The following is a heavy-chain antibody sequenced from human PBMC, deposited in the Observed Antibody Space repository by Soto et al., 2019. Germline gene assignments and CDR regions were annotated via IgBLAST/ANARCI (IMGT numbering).Heavy chain of an antibody. CDR2: INPNSGGT. D-gene: IGHD6-6*01. V-gene: IGHV1-2*04. CDR1: GYTFTGYY. J-gene: IGHJ3*02. Sequence: ASVKVSCKASGYTFTGYYMHWVRQAPGQGLEWMGWINPNSGGTNYAQKFQGWVTMTRDTSISTAYMELSRLRSDDTAVYYCARVRDGSSNPLGAFDIWGQGTMVTVSS. CDR3: ARVRDGSSNPLGAFDI.